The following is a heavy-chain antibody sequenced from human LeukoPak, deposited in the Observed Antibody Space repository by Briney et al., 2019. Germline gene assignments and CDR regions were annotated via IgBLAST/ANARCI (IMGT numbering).Heavy chain of an antibody. V-gene: IGHV3-23*01. Sequence: GGSLRLSCAASGLTLSDYAMSWVRQPPGKGLEWVSAISRSGGSTYYADSVKGRFTISRDNSKNTLYLQMNSLRAEDTAVYYCAKAVVPSSTSEGNFDYWGQGTLVTVSS. CDR3: AKAVVPSSTSEGNFDY. CDR1: GLTLSDYA. J-gene: IGHJ4*02. CDR2: ISRSGGST. D-gene: IGHD2-2*01.